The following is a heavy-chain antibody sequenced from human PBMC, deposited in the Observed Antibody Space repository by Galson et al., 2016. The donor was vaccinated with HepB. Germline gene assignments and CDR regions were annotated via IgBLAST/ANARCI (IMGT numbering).Heavy chain of an antibody. CDR1: GGTFSSYA. J-gene: IGHJ4*02. V-gene: IGHV1-69*13. D-gene: IGHD3-22*01. CDR3: ARDLGYFDSSGYHFTYYFDY. Sequence: SVKVSCKASGGTFSSYAVSWVRQAPGQGLEWMGGIIPIFDTANYAQKFQGRVTFTADESTGTAYMELNSLRSEDTAVYFCARDLGYFDSSGYHFTYYFDYWGQGTLVIVSS. CDR2: IIPIFDTA.